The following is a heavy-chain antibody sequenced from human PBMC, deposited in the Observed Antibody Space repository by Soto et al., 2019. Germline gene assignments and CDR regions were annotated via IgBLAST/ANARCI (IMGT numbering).Heavy chain of an antibody. D-gene: IGHD3-10*01. J-gene: IGHJ6*02. CDR3: ARAYGSGTYYYYGMDV. CDR2: IYFSGNT. CDR1: GACINSVGYY. V-gene: IGHV4-31*03. Sequence: TLSLTFTVSGACINSVGYYWIWIRHLPWXGLEWIGYIYFSGNTYYNPSLESRVTISLDTSQNQFSLKLSSVTAADTAVYYCARAYGSGTYYYYGMDVWGQG.